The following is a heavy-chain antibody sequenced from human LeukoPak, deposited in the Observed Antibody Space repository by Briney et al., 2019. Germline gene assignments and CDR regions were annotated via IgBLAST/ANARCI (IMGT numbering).Heavy chain of an antibody. D-gene: IGHD3-22*01. CDR3: AKDSSGYNNYYYGMDV. J-gene: IGHJ6*02. CDR1: GFTFSSYA. Sequence: GGSLRLSCAASGFTFSSYAMSWVRQAPGKGLEWVSLISWDGGSTYYADSVKGRFTISRDNSKNSLYLQMNSLRTEDTALYYCAKDSSGYNNYYYGMDVWGQGTTVTVSS. CDR2: ISWDGGST. V-gene: IGHV3-43*01.